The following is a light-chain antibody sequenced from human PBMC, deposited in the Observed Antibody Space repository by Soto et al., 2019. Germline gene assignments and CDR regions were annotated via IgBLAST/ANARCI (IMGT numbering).Light chain of an antibody. CDR1: SSDVGAYKY. CDR2: EVS. CDR3: TSYVGSDIWV. Sequence: QSALTQPPSASGSPGQSVTISCTGTSSDVGAYKYVSWYQQYPGKAPKLMIYEVSKRPSGVPDRFSGSKSGNTASLTVSGLQAEDEAVYYCTSYVGSDIWVFGGGTKLTVL. V-gene: IGLV2-8*01. J-gene: IGLJ3*02.